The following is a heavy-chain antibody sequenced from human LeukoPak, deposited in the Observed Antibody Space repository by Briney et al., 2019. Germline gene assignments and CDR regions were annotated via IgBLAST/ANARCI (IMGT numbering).Heavy chain of an antibody. V-gene: IGHV3-21*01. Sequence: GGSLRLSCAASGFTFSSYSMNWVRQAPGKGLEWVSSISSSSSYIYYADSVKGRFTISRDNAKNSLYLQMNSLRAEDTAVYYCARENVGTYYDFWSGYYGGYYFDYWGQGTLVTVSS. J-gene: IGHJ4*02. CDR1: GFTFSSYS. D-gene: IGHD3-3*01. CDR2: ISSSSSYI. CDR3: ARENVGTYYDFWSGYYGGYYFDY.